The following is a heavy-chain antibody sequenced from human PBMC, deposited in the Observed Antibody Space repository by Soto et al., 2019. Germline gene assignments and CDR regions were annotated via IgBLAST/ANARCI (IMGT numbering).Heavy chain of an antibody. CDR3: ARRDLSGYESFDY. Sequence: SETLSLTCTVSGGSISSSSYYWGWIRQPPGKGLEWIGSIYYSGSTYYNPSLKSRVTISVDTSKNQFSLKLSSVTAADTAVYYCARRDLSGYESFDYWGQGTLVTVSS. D-gene: IGHD5-12*01. CDR2: IYYSGST. V-gene: IGHV4-39*01. J-gene: IGHJ4*02. CDR1: GGSISSSSYY.